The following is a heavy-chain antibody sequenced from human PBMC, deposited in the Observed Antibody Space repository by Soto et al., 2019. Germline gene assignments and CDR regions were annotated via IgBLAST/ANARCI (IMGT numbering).Heavy chain of an antibody. D-gene: IGHD2-15*01. V-gene: IGHV4-59*01. CDR1: GGSISNYY. CDR2: IYYSGST. Sequence: SETLSFTCTVSGGSISNYYSSWIRQPPGKGLEWIGYIYYSGSTNYNPSLKSRVTISVDTSKNQFSLNLSSVTAADTAVYYCARAGAATLSDYWGQGTLVTVSS. CDR3: ARAGAATLSDY. J-gene: IGHJ4*02.